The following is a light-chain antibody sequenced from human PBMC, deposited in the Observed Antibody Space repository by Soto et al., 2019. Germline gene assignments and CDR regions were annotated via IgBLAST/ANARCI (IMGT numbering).Light chain of an antibody. Sequence: EILLPQAPGTLSLSPAATPTLSFRASQSVSSSYLVWHQQKPGQAPRLLIYAASRRATGIPDRFSGSGSGTEFTLTITSLQPEDFATYFCQQYDSYSWTFGQGTKVDIK. CDR1: QSVSSSY. CDR2: AAS. V-gene: IGKV3-20*01. J-gene: IGKJ1*01. CDR3: QQYDSYSWT.